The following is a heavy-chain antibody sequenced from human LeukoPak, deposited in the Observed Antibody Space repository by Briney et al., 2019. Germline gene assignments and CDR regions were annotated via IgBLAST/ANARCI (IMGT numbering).Heavy chain of an antibody. CDR2: IYYSGST. D-gene: IGHD3-22*01. J-gene: IGHJ3*02. CDR3: ASRQSYDSSGYYSDAFAI. CDR1: GGSISSSSYY. Sequence: SETLSLTCTVSGGSISSSSYYWGWIRQPPGKGLEWIGSIYYSGSTYYNPSLKSRVTISVDTSKNQFSLKLSSVTAADTAVYYCASRQSYDSSGYYSDAFAIWGQGTMVTVSS. V-gene: IGHV4-39*01.